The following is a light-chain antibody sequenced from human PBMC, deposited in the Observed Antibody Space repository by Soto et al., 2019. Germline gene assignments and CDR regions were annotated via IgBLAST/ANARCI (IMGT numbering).Light chain of an antibody. Sequence: QSALTQPPSASGSPGQSVTISCTGTSSDVGGYDYVSWYQQHPGKAPKLMLYEVSERPSGVPDRFSGSKSGKTASLTVSGLQAEDEADYYCSSHADNYNWVFGGGTKLTVL. CDR3: SSHADNYNWV. CDR1: SSDVGGYDY. J-gene: IGLJ3*02. CDR2: EVS. V-gene: IGLV2-8*01.